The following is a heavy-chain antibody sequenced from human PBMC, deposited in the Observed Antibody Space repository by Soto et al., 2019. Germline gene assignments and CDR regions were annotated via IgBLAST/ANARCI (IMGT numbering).Heavy chain of an antibody. Sequence: ASETLSLTCAVSGGSINSGGYSWSWIRQPPGKGLEWIGYIYHSGSTYYNPSLKSRVTISVDRSKNQFSLKLSSVTAADTAVYYCARWPRDEGGPDDYYYYYYGMDVWGQGTTVTAP. V-gene: IGHV4-30-2*01. CDR1: GGSINSGGYS. J-gene: IGHJ6*02. CDR2: IYHSGST. D-gene: IGHD5-12*01. CDR3: ARWPRDEGGPDDYYYYYYGMDV.